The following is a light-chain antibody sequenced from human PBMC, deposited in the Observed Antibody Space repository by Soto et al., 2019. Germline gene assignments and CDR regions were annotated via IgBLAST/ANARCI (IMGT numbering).Light chain of an antibody. J-gene: IGKJ5*01. V-gene: IGKV3D-20*02. CDR1: QSVKSNY. CDR3: QQLKNYPIT. CDR2: AAS. Sequence: EIVLTQSPGTLSLSPGERATLSSRASQSVKSNYLAWYQQKPGQAPRFLIYAASSRATGIPDRFRGSGSGTDCTLTISSLQPEDFAIYFCQQLKNYPITLGQGTRLEIK.